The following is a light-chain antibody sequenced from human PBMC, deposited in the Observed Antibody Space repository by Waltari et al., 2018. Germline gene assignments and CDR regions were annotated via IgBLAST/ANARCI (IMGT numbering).Light chain of an antibody. CDR2: KAS. CDR3: QQSYSTPPWT. Sequence: DIQMTQSPSTLSASVGDRVTITCRASQTITNWLAWYQQKPGEAPKLLIYKASTLDMGVPSRFSGSGSGTEFTLTISSLQPDDFATYYCQQSYSTPPWTFGQGTKVEIK. V-gene: IGKV1-5*03. CDR1: QTITNW. J-gene: IGKJ1*01.